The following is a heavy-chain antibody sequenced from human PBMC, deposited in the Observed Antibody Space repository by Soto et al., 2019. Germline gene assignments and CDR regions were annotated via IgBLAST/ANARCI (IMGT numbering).Heavy chain of an antibody. J-gene: IGHJ4*02. CDR3: ARDLLSWSTEAVSSVY. CDR2: VSPYNGNT. CDR1: GYSFPSYG. V-gene: IGHV1-18*04. D-gene: IGHD1-26*01. Sequence: QIRLVQSGSEMKRPGASVKVSCEASGYSFPSYGINWVRQAPGQGLEWLGWVSPYNGNTNFGRKFQDRLTMTTETSSNTAYMELRSLTSDDTAVYYCARDLLSWSTEAVSSVYWGQGALVTVSS.